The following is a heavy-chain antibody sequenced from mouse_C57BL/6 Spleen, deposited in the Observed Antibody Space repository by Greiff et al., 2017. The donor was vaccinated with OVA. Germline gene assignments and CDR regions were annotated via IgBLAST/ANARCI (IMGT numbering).Heavy chain of an antibody. V-gene: IGHV1-64*01. J-gene: IGHJ3*01. D-gene: IGHD2-4*01. Sequence: QVQLKQPGAELVKPGASVKLSCKASGYTFTSYWMHWVKQRPGQGLEWIGMIHPNSGSTNYNEKFKSKATLTVDKSSSTAYMQLSSLTSEDSAVYYCARSGPTMMGGFAYWGQGTLVTVSA. CDR2: IHPNSGST. CDR3: ARSGPTMMGGFAY. CDR1: GYTFTSYW.